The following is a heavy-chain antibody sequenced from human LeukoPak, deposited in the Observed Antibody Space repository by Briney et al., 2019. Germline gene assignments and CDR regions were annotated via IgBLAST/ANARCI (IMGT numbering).Heavy chain of an antibody. CDR2: IIPNFGTV. CDR3: ARGASSGYFRPAYYYYMDV. Sequence: ASVKVSCKGGTSTNYAISWVRQAPGQGLEWVGGIIPNFGTVNYAQKFQGRVTITTDESTSTAYMELSSLRSEDTAVYYCARGASSGYFRPAYYYYMDVWGKGTSVIVSS. J-gene: IGHJ6*03. CDR1: GTSTNYA. V-gene: IGHV1-69*05. D-gene: IGHD3-22*01.